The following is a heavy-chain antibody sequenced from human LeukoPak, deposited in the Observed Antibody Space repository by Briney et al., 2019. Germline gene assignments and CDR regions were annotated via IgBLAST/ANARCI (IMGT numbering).Heavy chain of an antibody. CDR3: ARDCSSTSCFDAFDI. J-gene: IGHJ3*02. V-gene: IGHV3-11*04. D-gene: IGHD2-2*01. CDR1: GFTFSDYY. CDR2: ISSSGSTI. Sequence: GGSLRLSCAASGFTFSDYYMSWIRQAPGKGLEWVSYISSSGSTIYYADSVKGRFTISRDNAKNSLYLQTNSLRAEDTAVYYCARDCSSTSCFDAFDIWGQGTMVTVSS.